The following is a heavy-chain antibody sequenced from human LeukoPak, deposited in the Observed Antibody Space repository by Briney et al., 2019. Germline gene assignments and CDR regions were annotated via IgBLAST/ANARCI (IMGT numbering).Heavy chain of an antibody. J-gene: IGHJ2*01. Sequence: ASVKASCKASGYTFTTHGIAWVRQAPGPGLEGMGWISAHNGNTNYAQSLQGRVTMTTDTSTNTAYMELRSLRSDDTAVYYCARDGYFDLWGRGTLVTVSS. V-gene: IGHV1-18*01. CDR2: ISAHNGNT. CDR3: ARDGYFDL. CDR1: GYTFTTHG.